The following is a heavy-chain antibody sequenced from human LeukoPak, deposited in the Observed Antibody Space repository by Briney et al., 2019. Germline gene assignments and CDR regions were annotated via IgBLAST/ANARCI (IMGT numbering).Heavy chain of an antibody. V-gene: IGHV3-21*01. CDR1: GFTVSSNY. CDR2: ISSSSGYI. J-gene: IGHJ4*02. D-gene: IGHD6-19*01. CDR3: ARGVAGYFDY. Sequence: PGGSLRLSCAASGFTVSSNYMSWVRQAPGKGLEWVSFISSSSGYIYYADSVKGRFTISRGNAENSLYLQMNSLRAEDTAVYYCARGVAGYFDYWGLGTLVTVSS.